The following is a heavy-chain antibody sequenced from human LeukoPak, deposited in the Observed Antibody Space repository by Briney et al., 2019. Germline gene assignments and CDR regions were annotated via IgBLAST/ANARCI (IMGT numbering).Heavy chain of an antibody. J-gene: IGHJ4*02. V-gene: IGHV4-59*10. CDR1: GGSFSGYY. CDR3: ARGAAATY. Sequence: PSETLSLTCAVYGGSFSGYYWSWIRQPAGKGLEWIGRIYTSGSTNYNPSLKSRVTISVDTSKNQFSLKLSSVTAADTAVYYCARGAAATYWGQGTLVTVSS. CDR2: IYTSGST. D-gene: IGHD6-13*01.